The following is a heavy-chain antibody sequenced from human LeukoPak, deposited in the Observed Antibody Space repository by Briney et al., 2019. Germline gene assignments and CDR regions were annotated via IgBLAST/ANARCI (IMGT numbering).Heavy chain of an antibody. CDR2: MNPNSGNT. J-gene: IGHJ4*02. V-gene: IGHV1-8*03. D-gene: IGHD5-18*01. CDR3: ARAHSTICPPAPIDY. Sequence: ASVKVSCKASGYTFTSYDINWVRQATGQGLEWMGWMNPNSGNTGYAQKFQGRVTITRNTSISTAYMELSSLRSEDTAVYYCARAHSTICPPAPIDYWGQGTLVTVSS. CDR1: GYTFTSYD.